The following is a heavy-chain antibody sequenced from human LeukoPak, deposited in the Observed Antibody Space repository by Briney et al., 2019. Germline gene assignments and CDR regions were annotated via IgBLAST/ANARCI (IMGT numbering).Heavy chain of an antibody. D-gene: IGHD1-14*01. CDR3: ARPTGKRFDY. CDR2: INHSGST. J-gene: IGHJ4*02. CDR1: GGSFSGYY. V-gene: IGHV4-34*01. Sequence: SETLSLTCAVYGGSFSGYYWSWIRQPPGKGLEWIGEINHSGSTNYNPSLKSRVTISVDTSKNQFSLKLSSVTAADTAVYYCARPTGKRFDYWGQGTLVTVSP.